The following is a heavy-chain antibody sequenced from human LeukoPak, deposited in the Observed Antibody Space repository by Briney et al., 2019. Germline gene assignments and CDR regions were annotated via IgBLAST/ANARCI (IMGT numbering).Heavy chain of an antibody. CDR2: IYYSVST. V-gene: IGHV4-59*01. CDR3: AGGNSSGCRMGIDY. J-gene: IGHJ4*02. Sequence: MSSETLSLTCTVYGGSISSYYWSWIRQPPGKGLEWIGYIYYSVSTNYNPSLKSRVTISVDTSKNQFSLELSSVTAADTAVYYCAGGNSSGCRMGIDYWCQGTLVTVSS. CDR1: GGSISSYY. D-gene: IGHD6-19*01.